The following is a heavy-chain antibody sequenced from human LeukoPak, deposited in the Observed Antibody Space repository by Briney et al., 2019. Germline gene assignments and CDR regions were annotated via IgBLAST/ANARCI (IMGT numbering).Heavy chain of an antibody. Sequence: SETLSLTCAVSGGSISSGGYSWRWIRQPPGKGLEWIGYIYHSGSTYHNPPLKSRVTISVDRSKNQFSLKLSSVTAADTAVYYCARVSGGLRYDYWGQGTLVTVSS. CDR3: ARVSGGLRYDY. D-gene: IGHD4-17*01. CDR1: GGSISSGGYS. V-gene: IGHV4-30-2*01. CDR2: IYHSGST. J-gene: IGHJ4*02.